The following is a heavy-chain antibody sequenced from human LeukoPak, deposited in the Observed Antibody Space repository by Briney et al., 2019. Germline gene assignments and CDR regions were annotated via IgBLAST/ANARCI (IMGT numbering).Heavy chain of an antibody. CDR2: IKQDGSEK. J-gene: IGHJ6*03. V-gene: IGHV3-7*01. CDR1: GFTFSSYW. D-gene: IGHD3-10*01. Sequence: PGGSLRLSCAASGFTFSSYWMSWVRQAPGKGLEWVANIKQDGSEKYYVDSVKGRFTISRDNAKNSLYLQMNSLRAEDTAVYYCAAQDEWFGAPRHMDVWGKGTTVTVSS. CDR3: AAQDEWFGAPRHMDV.